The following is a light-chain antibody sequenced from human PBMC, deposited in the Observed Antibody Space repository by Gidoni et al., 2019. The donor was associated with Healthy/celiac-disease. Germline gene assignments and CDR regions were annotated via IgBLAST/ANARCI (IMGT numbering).Light chain of an antibody. V-gene: IGKV1-39*01. J-gene: IGKJ1*01. CDR3: QQSYSTPRT. CDR1: QSISSY. CDR2: AAS. Sequence: DSQMTQSPSSLSASVGDRVTITCRASQSISSYLNWYQQKPGKAPKLLIYAASSLHSGVPSRFSGSGSGTDFTLTISSLQPEDFATYYCQQSYSTPRTFGQGTKVEIK.